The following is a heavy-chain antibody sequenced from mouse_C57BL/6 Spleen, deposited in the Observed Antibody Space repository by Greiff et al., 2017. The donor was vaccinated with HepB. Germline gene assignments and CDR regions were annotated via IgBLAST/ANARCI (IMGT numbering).Heavy chain of an antibody. CDR3: ARQLGVRDYYAMEY. Sequence: EVQLQQSGPELVKPGASVKISCKASGYSFTGYYMNWVKQSPEKSLEWIGEINPSTGGTTYNQKFKAKATLTVDKSSSTAYMQLKSLTYEDSAVYYCARQLGVRDYYAMEYWGQGTSVSVS. CDR2: INPSTGGT. V-gene: IGHV1-42*01. D-gene: IGHD4-1*02. J-gene: IGHJ4*01. CDR1: GYSFTGYY.